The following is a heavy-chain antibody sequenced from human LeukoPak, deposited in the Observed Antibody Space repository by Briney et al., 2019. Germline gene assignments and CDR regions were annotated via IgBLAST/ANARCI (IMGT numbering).Heavy chain of an antibody. J-gene: IGHJ5*02. Sequence: GGSLRLSCAASGFTFSSYSMNWVRQAPGKGLEWVSSISGNSNYISYADSVKGRFSISRDNAEDSVYLQMNSLRPEGTAVYYCARDRTSVIAPNWFDPWGQGSLVTVSS. CDR1: GFTFSSYS. CDR2: ISGNSNYI. CDR3: ARDRTSVIAPNWFDP. V-gene: IGHV3-21*01. D-gene: IGHD4-23*01.